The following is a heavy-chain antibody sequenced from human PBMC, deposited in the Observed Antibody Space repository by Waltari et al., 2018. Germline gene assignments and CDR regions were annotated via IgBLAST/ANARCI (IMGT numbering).Heavy chain of an antibody. CDR3: ARARFIHDPYYYYGMDV. CDR2: ISGDSKYM. Sequence: EVQLVESGGGLVKPGGSLRLSCAASGFTFSTYSMIWVRQAPGKGLEGVSSISGDSKYMYYADSVKGRFTISRDNAKSSLYLQMNSLRAEDTAVFYCARARFIHDPYYYYGMDVWGQGTTVTVSS. D-gene: IGHD3-16*01. V-gene: IGHV3-21*01. CDR1: GFTFSTYS. J-gene: IGHJ6*02.